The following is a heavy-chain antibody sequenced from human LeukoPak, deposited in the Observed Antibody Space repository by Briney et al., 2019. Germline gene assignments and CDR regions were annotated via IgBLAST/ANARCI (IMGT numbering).Heavy chain of an antibody. J-gene: IGHJ4*02. D-gene: IGHD5-24*01. CDR3: ARQRWLRGDFDY. CDR2: IYHSGSI. V-gene: IGHV4-59*08. CDR1: GDSISNYY. Sequence: SETLSLTCTVSGDSISNYYWSWIRQSPGKGLEWIGYIYHSGSINYKSSLKSRVTMSRDTSKNQFSLKLSSVTAADTAVYYCARQRWLRGDFDYWGQGTLVTVSS.